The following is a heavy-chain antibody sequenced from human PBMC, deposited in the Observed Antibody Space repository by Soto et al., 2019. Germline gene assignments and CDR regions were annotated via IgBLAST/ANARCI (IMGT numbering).Heavy chain of an antibody. CDR2: IIPILGIA. D-gene: IGHD2-2*01. Sequence: ASVKVSCKASGGTFSSYTISWVRQAPGQGLEWMGRIIPILGIANYAQKFQGRVTITADKSTSTAYMELSSLRSEDTAVYYCARDVRDCSSTSCYRFSYYMDVWGKGTTVTVSS. CDR3: ARDVRDCSSTSCYRFSYYMDV. J-gene: IGHJ6*03. V-gene: IGHV1-69*04. CDR1: GGTFSSYT.